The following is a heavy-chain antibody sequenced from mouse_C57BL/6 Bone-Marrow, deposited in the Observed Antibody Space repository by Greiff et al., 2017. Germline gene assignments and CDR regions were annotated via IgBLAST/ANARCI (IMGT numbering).Heavy chain of an antibody. CDR3: ARGITTVPLWYFDV. J-gene: IGHJ1*03. V-gene: IGHV1-53*01. CDR1: GYTFTSFW. D-gene: IGHD1-1*01. CDR2: INLSNGGT. Sequence: QVQLQQPGTELVKPGASVKLSCKASGYTFTSFWMHWVKQRPGQGLEWIGNINLSNGGTNYNEKFKSKATLTVDKSSSTAYMQLSSLTSEDAAVYYCARGITTVPLWYFDVWGTGTTVTVSS.